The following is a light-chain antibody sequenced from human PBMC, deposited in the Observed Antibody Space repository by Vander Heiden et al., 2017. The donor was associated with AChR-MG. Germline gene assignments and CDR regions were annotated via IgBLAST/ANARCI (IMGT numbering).Light chain of an antibody. CDR2: DAS. J-gene: IGKJ5*01. V-gene: IGKV3-11*01. Sequence: ATLPCRASQSVSSYLAWYQQKPGQAPRLLIYDASKRATGIPARFSGSGSGTDFTLTISSLEPEDLAVYYCQQRSNLITFGQGTRLEIK. CDR3: QQRSNLIT. CDR1: QSVSSY.